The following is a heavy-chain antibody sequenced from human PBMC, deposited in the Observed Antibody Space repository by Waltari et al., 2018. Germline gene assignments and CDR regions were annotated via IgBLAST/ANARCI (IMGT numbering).Heavy chain of an antibody. Sequence: VQLVQSESAVKTPGASVKVSCKTPGCTLPSYGFNWVRKAPGQGLEWIGWISGNTGDTNYAQEFRDRVTMTTDTSTNTVYMELRTLRSDDTALYYCARNPNPFYYDSPCDLWGQGTELTVSS. CDR3: ARNPNPFYYDSPCDL. J-gene: IGHJ3*01. V-gene: IGHV1-18*01. CDR2: ISGNTGDT. CDR1: GCTLPSYG. D-gene: IGHD3-22*01.